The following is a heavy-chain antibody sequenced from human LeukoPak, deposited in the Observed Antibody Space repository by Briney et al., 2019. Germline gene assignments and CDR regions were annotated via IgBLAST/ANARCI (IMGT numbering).Heavy chain of an antibody. J-gene: IGHJ4*02. Sequence: PGGSLRLSCAASGFTFSSYWMSWVRQAPGKGPEWVANLNQDGTEKFYVDSVKGRFTISRDNAKNSLYLQMNSLRGEDTAVYYCAKAFRWFGELYFDYWGQGTLVTVSS. D-gene: IGHD3-10*01. CDR3: AKAFRWFGELYFDY. CDR1: GFTFSSYW. V-gene: IGHV3-7*02. CDR2: LNQDGTEK.